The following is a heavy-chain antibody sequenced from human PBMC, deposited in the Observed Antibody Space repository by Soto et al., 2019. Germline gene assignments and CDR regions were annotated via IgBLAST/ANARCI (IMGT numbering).Heavy chain of an antibody. CDR2: IYYSGST. CDR1: SDAISSYY. V-gene: IGHV4-59*08. CDR3: ARSYGSCFDY. Sequence: SETLSLTCTVSSDAISSYYWSWIRQPPGKGLEWIGYIYYSGSTSYNRSLKSRVTMSVDTSKNQFSLKLCSVTAADTAVYYCARSYGSCFDYWGQGVLVTVS. D-gene: IGHD5-18*01. J-gene: IGHJ4*02.